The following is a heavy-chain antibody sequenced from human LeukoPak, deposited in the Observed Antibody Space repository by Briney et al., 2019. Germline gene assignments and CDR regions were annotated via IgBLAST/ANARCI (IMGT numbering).Heavy chain of an antibody. CDR3: AKRRDLVRGVIGGFDY. CDR2: ISSSGSTI. V-gene: IGHV3-48*03. Sequence: GGSLRLSCAASGFTFSSYEMNWVRQAPGKGLEWVSYISSSGSTIYYADSVKGRFTISRDNAKNSLYLQMNSLRAGDTAVYYCAKRRDLVRGVIGGFDYWGQGTLVTVSS. D-gene: IGHD3-10*01. CDR1: GFTFSSYE. J-gene: IGHJ4*02.